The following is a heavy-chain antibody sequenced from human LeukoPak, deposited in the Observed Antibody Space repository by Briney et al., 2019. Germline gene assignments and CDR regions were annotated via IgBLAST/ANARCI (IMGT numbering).Heavy chain of an antibody. CDR1: GYTFTDYY. J-gene: IGHJ4*02. V-gene: IGHV1-2*02. CDR2: INPNSGGT. D-gene: IGHD1-26*01. Sequence: GASVNVSCKASGYTFTDYYLHWVRQAPGQGLEWMGWINPNSGGTKSAQNFQGRVAMTRDTSISTAYMELNSLRSDDTAVYYCAWKIEGGSYPLDYWGQGALVTVSS. CDR3: AWKIEGGSYPLDY.